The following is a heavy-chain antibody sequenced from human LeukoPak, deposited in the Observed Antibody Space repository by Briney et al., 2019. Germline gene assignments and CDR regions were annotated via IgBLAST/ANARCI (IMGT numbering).Heavy chain of an antibody. Sequence: GGSLRLSCAASGFPFSSYAMSWVRQAPGKGLEWVSAISGSGGSTYYADSVKGRFTISRDNSKNTLYLQMNSLRAEDTAVYYCAKDLRDSSGWSGDYWGQGTLVTVSS. J-gene: IGHJ4*02. D-gene: IGHD6-19*01. CDR3: AKDLRDSSGWSGDY. V-gene: IGHV3-23*01. CDR2: ISGSGGST. CDR1: GFPFSSYA.